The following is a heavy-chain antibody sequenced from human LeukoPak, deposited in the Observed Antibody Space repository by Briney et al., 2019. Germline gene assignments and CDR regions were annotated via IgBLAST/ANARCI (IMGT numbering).Heavy chain of an antibody. D-gene: IGHD1-26*01. CDR3: ASYRIVGATTVHNYFDY. J-gene: IGHJ4*02. Sequence: SETLSLTCTVSGGSISSSSYYWGWIRQPPGKGLEWIGSIYYSGSTYYNPSLKSRVTISVDTSKNQFSLKLSSVTAADTAVYYCASYRIVGATTVHNYFDYWGQGTLVTVSS. CDR2: IYYSGST. CDR1: GGSISSSSYY. V-gene: IGHV4-39*01.